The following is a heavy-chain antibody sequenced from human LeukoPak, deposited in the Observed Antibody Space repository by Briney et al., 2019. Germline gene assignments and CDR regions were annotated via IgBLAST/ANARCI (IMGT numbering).Heavy chain of an antibody. CDR3: ARGVLRLCDY. Sequence: KFQGRVTITRDTSASTAYMELSSLRSEDTAVYYCARGVLRLCDYWGQGTLVTVSS. D-gene: IGHD5-12*01. V-gene: IGHV1-3*01. J-gene: IGHJ4*02.